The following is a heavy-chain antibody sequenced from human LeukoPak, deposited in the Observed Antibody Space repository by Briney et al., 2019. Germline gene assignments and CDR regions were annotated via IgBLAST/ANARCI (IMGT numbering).Heavy chain of an antibody. CDR1: GFAFGDYY. Sequence: GGSLRLSCAASGFAFGDYYMSWIRQAPGKGPEWVSYIGSFGTTIYYADSVKGRFTVSRDNAKNSLYLQMNSLRVEDTAVYYCARDRLGPTASFDYWGQGTLVTVSS. V-gene: IGHV3-11*01. D-gene: IGHD1-26*01. CDR3: ARDRLGPTASFDY. CDR2: IGSFGTTI. J-gene: IGHJ4*02.